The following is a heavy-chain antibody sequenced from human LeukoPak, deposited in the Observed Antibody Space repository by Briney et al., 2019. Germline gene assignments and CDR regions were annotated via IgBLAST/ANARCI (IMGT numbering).Heavy chain of an antibody. CDR1: GYTFTSYG. CDR2: ISAYNGNT. V-gene: IGHV1-18*01. Sequence: ASVKVSCKASGYTFTSYGISWVRQAPGQGLEWMGWISAYNGNTNYAQKLQARVTMTTDTSTSTAYMELRSLRSDDTAVYYCARENYDYVWGSYRRLDYWGQGTLVTVSS. CDR3: ARENYDYVWGSYRRLDY. D-gene: IGHD3-16*02. J-gene: IGHJ4*02.